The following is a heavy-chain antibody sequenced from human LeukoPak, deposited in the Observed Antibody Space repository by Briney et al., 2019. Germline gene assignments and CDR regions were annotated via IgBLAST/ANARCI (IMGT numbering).Heavy chain of an antibody. CDR1: GGSISSSSSY. V-gene: IGHV4-39*01. CDR2: IYYGGRT. D-gene: IGHD1-26*01. J-gene: IGHJ4*02. CDR3: ARYSGRSLFLDY. Sequence: SETLSLTCTVSGGSISSSSSYWGWIRQPPGRGLDWIGNIYYGGRTYSSPSLKSRVTMSVDTSKNQFSLNLSSVTAADAAVYYCARYSGRSLFLDYWGQGTLVTVSS.